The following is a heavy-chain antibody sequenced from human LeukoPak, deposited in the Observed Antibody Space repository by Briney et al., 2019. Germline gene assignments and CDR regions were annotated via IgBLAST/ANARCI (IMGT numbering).Heavy chain of an antibody. CDR2: INWNGGST. J-gene: IGHJ6*03. CDR3: AKEPREDYSYYMDV. Sequence: GGSLRLSCAASGFTFDDYGMSWVRQAPGKGLEWVSLINWNGGSTYYADSVKGRFTISRDNSKNSLYLQMNRLRAEDTALYYCAKEPREDYSYYMDVWGKGTTVTVSS. CDR1: GFTFDDYG. D-gene: IGHD1-26*01. V-gene: IGHV3-43D*03.